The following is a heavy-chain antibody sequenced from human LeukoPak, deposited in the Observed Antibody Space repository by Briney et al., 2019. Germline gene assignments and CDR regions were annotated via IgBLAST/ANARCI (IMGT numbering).Heavy chain of an antibody. CDR2: IYPGDSDT. J-gene: IGHJ3*02. Sequence: GESLKISCKGSGYSFTSYWIGWVRQMPGKGLEWMGIIYPGDSDTRYSPSFQGQVTISADKSISTAYLQWSSLKASDTAMYYCARREYYGSGSYYIRRGAFDIWGQGTMVTVSS. V-gene: IGHV5-51*01. CDR1: GYSFTSYW. CDR3: ARREYYGSGSYYIRRGAFDI. D-gene: IGHD3-10*01.